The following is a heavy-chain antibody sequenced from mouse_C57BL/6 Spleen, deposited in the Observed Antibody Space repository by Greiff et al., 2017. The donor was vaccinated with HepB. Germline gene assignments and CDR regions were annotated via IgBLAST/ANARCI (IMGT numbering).Heavy chain of an antibody. Sequence: EVHLVESGGGLVQPGGSLSLSCAASGFTFTDYYMSWVRQPPGKALEWLGFIRNKANGYTTEYSASVKGRFTISRDNSQSILYLQMNALRAEDSATYYCARSRYEALYYYGSSYGYFDYWGQGTTLTVSS. CDR1: GFTFTDYY. D-gene: IGHD1-1*01. CDR3: ARSRYEALYYYGSSYGYFDY. J-gene: IGHJ2*01. CDR2: IRNKANGYTT. V-gene: IGHV7-3*01.